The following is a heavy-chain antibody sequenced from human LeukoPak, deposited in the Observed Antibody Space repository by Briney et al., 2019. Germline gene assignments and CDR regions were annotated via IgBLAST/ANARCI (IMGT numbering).Heavy chain of an antibody. Sequence: PGGSLRLSCAASGFTISDNYMSWVRQAPGKGLEWVSIIESGSNTYYTDSVKGRFTISRDKSRNTLFLQMTNLRVADTGVYYCARGRYHSANYYGMDVWGQGTTVTVFS. CDR2: IESGSNT. J-gene: IGHJ6*02. CDR1: GFTISDNY. CDR3: ARGRYHSANYYGMDV. D-gene: IGHD2-2*01. V-gene: IGHV3-66*01.